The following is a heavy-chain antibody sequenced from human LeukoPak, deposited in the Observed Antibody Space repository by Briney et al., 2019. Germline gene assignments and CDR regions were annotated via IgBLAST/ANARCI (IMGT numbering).Heavy chain of an antibody. D-gene: IGHD5-12*01. Sequence: GGSLRLSCAASGFTFSSYSMNWVRQAPGKGLEWVSYISSSSSTRYYADSVKGRFTISRDNAKNSLYLQMNSLRAEDTAVYYCARGGYDFDYWGQGTLVTVSS. J-gene: IGHJ4*02. CDR2: ISSSSSTR. V-gene: IGHV3-48*01. CDR3: ARGGYDFDY. CDR1: GFTFSSYS.